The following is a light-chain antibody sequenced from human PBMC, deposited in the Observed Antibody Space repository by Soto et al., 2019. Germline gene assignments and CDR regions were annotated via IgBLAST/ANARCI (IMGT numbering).Light chain of an antibody. Sequence: DSVVTQSPLSLPVTPGEPASISCRSSQSLLHSNGYNYLDWYLQKPGQSPQLLIYLGSNRASGVPDRFSGSESGTDFTLKISRVEAEYVGLYYCMQALQAPLTFGQGTKVEIE. CDR2: LGS. CDR1: QSLLHSNGYNY. V-gene: IGKV2-28*01. CDR3: MQALQAPLT. J-gene: IGKJ1*01.